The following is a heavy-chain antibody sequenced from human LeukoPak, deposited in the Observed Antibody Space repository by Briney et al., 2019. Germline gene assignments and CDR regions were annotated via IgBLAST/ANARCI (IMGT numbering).Heavy chain of an antibody. CDR3: ATSDSSGWEPFDY. D-gene: IGHD6-19*01. J-gene: IGHJ4*02. CDR2: ISGSGGST. CDR1: GFTFSSYA. Sequence: SGGSLRLSCAASGFTFSSYAMSWVRQAPGKGLEWVSAISGSGGSTYYADSVKGRFTISRDNSKNTLYLQMNSLRAEDTAVYYCATSDSSGWEPFDYWGQGTLVTVSS. V-gene: IGHV3-23*01.